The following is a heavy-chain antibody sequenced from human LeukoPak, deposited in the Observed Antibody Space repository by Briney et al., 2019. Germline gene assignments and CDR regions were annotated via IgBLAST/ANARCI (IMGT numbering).Heavy chain of an antibody. V-gene: IGHV4-61*02. J-gene: IGHJ4*02. D-gene: IGHD1-14*01. Sequence: SQTLSLTCTVSGGSISSGSYYWSWIRQPAGKGLEWIGRIYTSGSTNYNPSLKSRVTISVDTSKNQFSLKLSSVTAADTAVYYCARARGQPRTFAYWGQGTLVTVSS. CDR3: ARARGQPRTFAY. CDR2: IYTSGST. CDR1: GGSISSGSYY.